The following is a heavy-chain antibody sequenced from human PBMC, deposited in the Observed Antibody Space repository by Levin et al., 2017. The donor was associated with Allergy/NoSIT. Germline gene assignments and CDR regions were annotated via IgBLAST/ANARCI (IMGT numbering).Heavy chain of an antibody. CDR2: ISSSGSTI. J-gene: IGHJ4*02. CDR1: GFTFSSYE. V-gene: IGHV3-48*03. CDR3: ARQLGNFWSGYNYFDY. D-gene: IGHD3-3*01. Sequence: AGGSLRLSCAASGFTFSSYEMNWVRQAPGKGLEWVSYISSSGSTIHYADSVKGRFTISRDNAKNSLYLQMNSLRAEDTAVYYCARQLGNFWSGYNYFDYWGQGTLVTVSS.